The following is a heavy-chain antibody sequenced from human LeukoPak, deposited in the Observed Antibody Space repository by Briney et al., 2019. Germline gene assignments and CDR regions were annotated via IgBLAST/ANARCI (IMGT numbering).Heavy chain of an antibody. Sequence: PSETLSLTCTVSGGSISNYYWNWIRQPPWKGLEWIGYIYYSGSTTYNPSLKSRVTISVDTSKNQFSLKLRSVTAADTAVYFCARDRKQWLRGPFDPWGQGTLVTVSS. V-gene: IGHV4-59*01. J-gene: IGHJ5*02. CDR2: IYYSGST. CDR1: GGSISNYY. D-gene: IGHD6-19*01. CDR3: ARDRKQWLRGPFDP.